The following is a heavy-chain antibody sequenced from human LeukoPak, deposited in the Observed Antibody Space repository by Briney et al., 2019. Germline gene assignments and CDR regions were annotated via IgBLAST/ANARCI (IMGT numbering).Heavy chain of an antibody. CDR3: ARRGSYYGDSMDY. CDR1: GFTFSSYA. V-gene: IGHV3-64*01. J-gene: IGHJ4*02. Sequence: PGGSLRLSCAASGFTFSSYAMHWVRQAPGKGLEYVSAISSNGGSTYYANSMKGRFTISRDNSKNTLYLHMGGLRVEDMAVYYCARRGSYYGDSMDYWGQGTLVTVSS. D-gene: IGHD1-26*01. CDR2: ISSNGGST.